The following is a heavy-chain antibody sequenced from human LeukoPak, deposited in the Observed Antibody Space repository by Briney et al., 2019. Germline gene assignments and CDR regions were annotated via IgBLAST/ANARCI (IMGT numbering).Heavy chain of an antibody. D-gene: IGHD3-22*01. CDR2: ISYDGSNK. V-gene: IGHV3-30-3*01. Sequence: GRSLRLSCAASGFTFSSYAMHWVRQAPGKGLEWVAVISYDGSNKYYADSVKGRFTISRDSSKNTLYLQMNSLRAEDTAVYYCARDKGGSDYYDSSGPFDYWGQGTLVTVSS. CDR3: ARDKGGSDYYDSSGPFDY. CDR1: GFTFSSYA. J-gene: IGHJ4*02.